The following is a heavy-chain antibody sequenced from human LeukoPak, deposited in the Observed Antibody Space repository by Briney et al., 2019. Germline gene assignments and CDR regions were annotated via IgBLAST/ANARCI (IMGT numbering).Heavy chain of an antibody. J-gene: IGHJ2*01. CDR1: GGSISSYY. Sequence: PSETLSLTCTVSGGSISSYYWSWIRQPPGKGLEWSGYIYYSGSTNYNPSLKSRVTISVDTSKNQFSLKLSSVTAEDTAVYYCARVGGSGYYHYWYFDLWGHGTLVTVSS. D-gene: IGHD3-22*01. CDR2: IYYSGST. V-gene: IGHV4-59*01. CDR3: ARVGGSGYYHYWYFDL.